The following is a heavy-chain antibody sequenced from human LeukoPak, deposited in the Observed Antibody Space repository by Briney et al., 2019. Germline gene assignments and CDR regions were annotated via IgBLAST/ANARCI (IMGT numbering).Heavy chain of an antibody. J-gene: IGHJ3*02. CDR3: TTEPGHHEPDAFDI. CDR1: GFTFSNAW. Sequence: GGSLRLSCAASGFTFSNAWMSWVRQAPGKGLEWVGRIKSKTDGGKTDYAAPVKDRFTISRDNSKNTLYLQMNSLKTEDTAVYYCTTEPGHHEPDAFDIWGQGTMVTVSS. V-gene: IGHV3-15*01. D-gene: IGHD1-14*01. CDR2: IKSKTDGGKT.